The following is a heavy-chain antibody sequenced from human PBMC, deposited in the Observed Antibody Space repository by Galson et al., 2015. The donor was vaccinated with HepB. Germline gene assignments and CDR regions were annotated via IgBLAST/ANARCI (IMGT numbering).Heavy chain of an antibody. V-gene: IGHV1-46*01. Sequence: SVKVSCKASGYTFTSYYMHWVRQAPGQGLEWMGIINPSGGSTSYAQKFQGRVTMTRDTSTSTVYMELSSLRSEDAAVYYCAVGIAARRHYFDYWGQGTLVTVSS. CDR3: AVGIAARRHYFDY. J-gene: IGHJ4*02. CDR1: GYTFTSYY. CDR2: INPSGGST. D-gene: IGHD6-6*01.